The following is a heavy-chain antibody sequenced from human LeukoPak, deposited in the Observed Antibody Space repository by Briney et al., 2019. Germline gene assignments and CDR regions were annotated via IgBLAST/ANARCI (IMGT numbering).Heavy chain of an antibody. CDR3: AGTLTTCLDY. D-gene: IGHD1-14*01. CDR1: GGTFSSYA. V-gene: IGHV1-69*01. CDR2: IIPVFGTA. J-gene: IGHJ4*02. Sequence: SVKVSCKASGGTFSSYAISWVRQAPGQGLEWMGGIIPVFGTANYAQKFQGRVTITADESTSTAYMEPSSLRSEDTAVYYCAGTLTTCLDYWGQGTLVTVSS.